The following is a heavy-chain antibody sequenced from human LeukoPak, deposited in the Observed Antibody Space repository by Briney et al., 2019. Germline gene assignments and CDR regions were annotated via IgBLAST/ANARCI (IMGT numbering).Heavy chain of an antibody. V-gene: IGHV3-11*01. CDR3: ARGLNWNYFDY. Sequence: GGSLRLSCAASGFTFSDYYMSWIRQAPGKGLEWVSYISSGSTIYYADSVKGRFTISRDNAKNSLYLQMNSLRAEDTAVYYCARGLNWNYFDYWGQGTLVTVSS. CDR2: ISSGSTI. CDR1: GFTFSDYY. D-gene: IGHD1-20*01. J-gene: IGHJ4*02.